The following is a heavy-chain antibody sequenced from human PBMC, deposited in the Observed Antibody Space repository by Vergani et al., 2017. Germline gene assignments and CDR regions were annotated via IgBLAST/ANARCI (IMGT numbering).Heavy chain of an antibody. CDR3: ARDCSSTSCYRAFDI. D-gene: IGHD2-2*01. CDR2: IYYSGST. V-gene: IGHV4-59*01. Sequence: QVQLRESGPGLVKSSQTLSLICTVSGGSISSYYWSWIRQPPGKGLEWIGYIYYSGSTNYNPSLKSRVTISVDTSKNQFSLKLSSVTAADTAVYYCARDCSSTSCYRAFDIWGQGTMVTVSS. J-gene: IGHJ3*02. CDR1: GGSISSYY.